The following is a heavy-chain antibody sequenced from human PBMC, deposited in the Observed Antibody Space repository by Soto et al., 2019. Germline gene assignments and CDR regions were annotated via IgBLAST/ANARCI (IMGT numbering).Heavy chain of an antibody. V-gene: IGHV3-20*04. CDR3: ARDSPLGYCSGGSCFFGD. CDR1: GFTFSSNA. Sequence: GGSLRLSCAASGFTFSSNAMSWVRQSPGKGLEWVSNINWNGDSISYGDSVKGRFTISRDNAKKYLYLQMNNLRDEDTALYYCARDSPLGYCSGGSCFFGDWGQGTLVTVS. D-gene: IGHD2-15*01. J-gene: IGHJ4*02. CDR2: INWNGDSI.